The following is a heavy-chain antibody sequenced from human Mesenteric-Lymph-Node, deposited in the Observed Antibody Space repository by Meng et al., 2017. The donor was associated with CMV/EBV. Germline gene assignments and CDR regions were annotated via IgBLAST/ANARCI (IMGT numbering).Heavy chain of an antibody. V-gene: IGHV3-15*01. J-gene: IGHJ5*02. Sequence: GESLKISCAASGFTFSDTWMTWVRQAPGKGLEWVGHIKSKTDGGTTDYAAPVRGRFTISRDESRDTLFLQMNSLKTEDTAVYYCSTMRGVGSSWGQGTLVTVSS. CDR2: IKSKTDGGTT. CDR3: STMRGVGSS. D-gene: IGHD1-26*01. CDR1: GFTFSDTW.